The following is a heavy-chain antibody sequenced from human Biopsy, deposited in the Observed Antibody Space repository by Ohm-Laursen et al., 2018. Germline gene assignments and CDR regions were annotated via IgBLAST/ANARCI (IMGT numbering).Heavy chain of an antibody. V-gene: IGHV3-33*01. J-gene: IGHJ5*02. Sequence: SLRLSYSASGFAFSYYGLHWVRQAPGKGLQWVAVMWSDGINKNYADSVKGRFTVSRDNSNNVLYLQMSSLRDEDSAVYYCARDDDTTGHYMILNHWGQGTLVTVSS. CDR3: ARDDDTTGHYMILNH. D-gene: IGHD3-9*01. CDR2: MWSDGINK. CDR1: GFAFSYYG.